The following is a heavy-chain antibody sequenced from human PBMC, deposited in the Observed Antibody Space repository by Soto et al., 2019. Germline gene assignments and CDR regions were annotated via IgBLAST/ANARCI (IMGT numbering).Heavy chain of an antibody. CDR3: ASSSLYGMDV. Sequence: SETLSLTCAVSGEYISNGYYWAWIRQPPGKWLEWIGSIFHSGTTYYNPSIKSRVTIAVDTSKNQFSLKLSSVTAADTAVYYCASSSLYGMDVWGQGITVTVS. CDR1: GEYISNGYY. J-gene: IGHJ6*02. V-gene: IGHV4-38-2*01. CDR2: IFHSGTT.